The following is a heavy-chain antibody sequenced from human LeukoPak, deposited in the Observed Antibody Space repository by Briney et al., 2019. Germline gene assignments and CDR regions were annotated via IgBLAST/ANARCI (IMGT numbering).Heavy chain of an antibody. CDR3: AKDGFNYGSGSYYNPNYYYYGMDV. Sequence: GGSLRLSCAASGFTFSSYWMSWVRQAPGKGLEWVANINQGGSEKYYVDSVKGRFTISRDNAKNSLYLQMNSLRAEDTAVYYCAKDGFNYGSGSYYNPNYYYYGMDVWGQGTTVTVSS. D-gene: IGHD3-10*01. CDR2: INQGGSEK. V-gene: IGHV3-7*01. CDR1: GFTFSSYW. J-gene: IGHJ6*02.